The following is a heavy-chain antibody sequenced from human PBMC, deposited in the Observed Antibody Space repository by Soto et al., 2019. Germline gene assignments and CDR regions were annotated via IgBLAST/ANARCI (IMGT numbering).Heavy chain of an antibody. J-gene: IGHJ4*02. CDR3: ARRAVLRYFDWTGNPSQTYYFDY. Sequence: PSETLSLTCAVYGGSFSGYYWTWIRQPPGTGLEWIGEINHSGSTNYNPSLKSRVTISVDTSKNQFSLKLTSVTAADTAVYYCARRAVLRYFDWTGNPSQTYYFDYWGQGTLVTVSS. CDR2: INHSGST. CDR1: GGSFSGYY. V-gene: IGHV4-34*01. D-gene: IGHD3-9*01.